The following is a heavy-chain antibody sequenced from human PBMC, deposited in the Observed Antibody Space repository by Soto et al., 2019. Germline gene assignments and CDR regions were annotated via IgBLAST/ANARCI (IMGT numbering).Heavy chain of an antibody. D-gene: IGHD3-16*02. V-gene: IGHV1-69*06. J-gene: IGHJ6*02. CDR1: GGTFSSYA. CDR2: IIPIFGTA. Sequence: SVKVSCKASGGTFSSYAISWVRQAPGQGLEWMGGIIPIFGTANYAQKFQGRVTITADKSTSTAYMELSSLRSEDTAVYYCARDAGMITFGGVIAPGDYYYGMDVWGQGTTVTVSS. CDR3: ARDAGMITFGGVIAPGDYYYGMDV.